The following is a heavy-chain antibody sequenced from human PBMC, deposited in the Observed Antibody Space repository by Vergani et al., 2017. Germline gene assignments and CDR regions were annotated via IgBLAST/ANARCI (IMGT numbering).Heavy chain of an antibody. CDR2: LTGGGGST. CDR3: VKDTGSYENFFDS. Sequence: VQLQESGPGLVKPSQTLSLTCPVPCGSISSGDYYWSWVRQAPGKGLEWVSALTGGGGSTYYADSFKGRCIISRDNARDTLYLQMNSLRPEDTATYYCVKDTGSYENFFDSWGQGTLVTVSS. J-gene: IGHJ4*02. D-gene: IGHD1-26*01. V-gene: IGHV3-23*01. CDR1: CGSISSGDYY.